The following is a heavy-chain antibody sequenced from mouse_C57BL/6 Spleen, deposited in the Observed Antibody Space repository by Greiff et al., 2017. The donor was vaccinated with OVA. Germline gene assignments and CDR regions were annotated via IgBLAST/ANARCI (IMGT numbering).Heavy chain of an antibody. J-gene: IGHJ2*01. CDR1: GYAFSSSW. D-gene: IGHD1-1*01. Sequence: VQLQQSGPELVKPGASVKISCKASGYAFSSSWMNWVKQRPGKGLEWIGRIYPGDGDTNYNGKFKGKATLTADKSSSTAYMQLSSLTSEDSAVYFGAREGFITTVAYYFDYWGQGTTLTVSS. V-gene: IGHV1-82*01. CDR2: IYPGDGDT. CDR3: AREGFITTVAYYFDY.